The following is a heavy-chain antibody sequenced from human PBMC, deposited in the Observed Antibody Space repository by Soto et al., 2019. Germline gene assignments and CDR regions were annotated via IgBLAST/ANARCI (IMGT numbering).Heavy chain of an antibody. J-gene: IGHJ6*02. CDR2: IYPGDSAT. Sequence: GESLKISCEGSGYSFTSYWIGWVRQMPGKGLEWMGIIYPGDSATRYSPSFRGQVTISADKSITTAYLQWSSLKASDTAMYYCATHSGYDKLGGYYYGMDVWGQGTTVTVSS. V-gene: IGHV5-51*01. CDR3: ATHSGYDKLGGYYYGMDV. CDR1: GYSFTSYW. D-gene: IGHD5-12*01.